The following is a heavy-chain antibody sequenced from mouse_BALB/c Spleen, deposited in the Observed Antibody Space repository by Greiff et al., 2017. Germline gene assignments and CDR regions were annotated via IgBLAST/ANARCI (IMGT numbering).Heavy chain of an antibody. J-gene: IGHJ1*01. CDR2: ISSGGSYT. Sequence: EVKLLESGGDLVKPGGSLKLSCAASGFTFSSYGMSWVRQTPDKRLEWVATISSGGSYTYYPDSVKGRFTISRDNAKNTLYLQMSSLKSEDTAMYYCARREGYYGSSYGWYFDVWGAGTTVTVS. D-gene: IGHD1-1*01. CDR1: GFTFSSYG. V-gene: IGHV5-6*02. CDR3: ARREGYYGSSYGWYFDV.